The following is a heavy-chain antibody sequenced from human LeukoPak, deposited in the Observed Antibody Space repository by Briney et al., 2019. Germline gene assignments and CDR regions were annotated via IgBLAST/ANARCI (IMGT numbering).Heavy chain of an antibody. V-gene: IGHV3-30*02. CDR2: IRYDGINE. Sequence: GGSLRLSCAASGFRFSSYGMHWVRQAPGKGLDWVAYIRYDGINEYYADSVKGRFTISRDLSKNTLFLQMNSLRPEDTAVYYCERSGGVITVAPFDCWGQGSLVTVSS. CDR1: GFRFSSYG. J-gene: IGHJ4*02. D-gene: IGHD4-23*01. CDR3: ERSGGVITVAPFDC.